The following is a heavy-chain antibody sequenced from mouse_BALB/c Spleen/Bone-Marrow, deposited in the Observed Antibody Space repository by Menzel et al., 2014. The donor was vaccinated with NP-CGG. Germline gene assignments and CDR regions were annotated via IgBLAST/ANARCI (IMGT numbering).Heavy chain of an antibody. Sequence: EVHLVESGPELVKPGASVKISCKTSGYTFXEYTMHWVKQSHGKSLEWIGGINPNNGGTSYNQKFKGKATLTVDKSSSTAYMELRSLTSEDSAVYYCARKEYGYDRYFDVWGAGTTVTVSS. V-gene: IGHV1-18*01. D-gene: IGHD2-2*01. J-gene: IGHJ1*01. CDR3: ARKEYGYDRYFDV. CDR2: INPNNGGT. CDR1: GYTFXEYT.